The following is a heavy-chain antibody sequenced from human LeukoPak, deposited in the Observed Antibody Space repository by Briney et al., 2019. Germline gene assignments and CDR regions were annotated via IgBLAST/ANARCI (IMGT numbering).Heavy chain of an antibody. Sequence: GGSLRLSCAASGFTFSSYAMSWVRQAPGKGLEWVSAISGSGGSTYYADSVKGRFTISRDSSKNTLFLQMNSLRAEDTAIFYCAKRSAYTTGWFFDLWGQGTLVTVSS. CDR3: AKRSAYTTGWFFDL. CDR2: ISGSGGST. D-gene: IGHD6-19*01. CDR1: GFTFSSYA. J-gene: IGHJ4*02. V-gene: IGHV3-23*01.